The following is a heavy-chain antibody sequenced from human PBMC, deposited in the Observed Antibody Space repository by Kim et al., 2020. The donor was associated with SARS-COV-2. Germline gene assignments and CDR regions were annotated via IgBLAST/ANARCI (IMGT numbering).Heavy chain of an antibody. J-gene: IGHJ6*02. CDR2: INHSGST. CDR3: ARVLRVWPSRFMVRGVIDYYYYGMDV. V-gene: IGHV4-34*01. CDR1: GGSFSGYY. D-gene: IGHD3-10*01. Sequence: SETLSLTCAVYGGSFSGYYWSWIRQPPGKGLEWIGEINHSGSTNYNPSLKSRVTISVDTSKNQFSLKLSSVTAADTAVYYCARVLRVWPSRFMVRGVIDYYYYGMDVWGQGTTVTVSS.